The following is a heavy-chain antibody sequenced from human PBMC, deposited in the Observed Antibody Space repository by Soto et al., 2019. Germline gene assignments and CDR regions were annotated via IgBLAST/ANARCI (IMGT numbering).Heavy chain of an antibody. V-gene: IGHV1-69*02. CDR2: IIPILGIA. Sequence: QVQLVQSGAEVKKPGSSVKVSCKASGGTFSSYPISWVRQAPGQGLEWMGRIIPILGIANYAQKFQGRVTITADKSTSTAYMELSSLRSEDTAVYYCARAGPWFGDSKYNDYWGQGTLVTVSS. CDR3: ARAGPWFGDSKYNDY. CDR1: GGTFSSYP. D-gene: IGHD3-10*01. J-gene: IGHJ4*02.